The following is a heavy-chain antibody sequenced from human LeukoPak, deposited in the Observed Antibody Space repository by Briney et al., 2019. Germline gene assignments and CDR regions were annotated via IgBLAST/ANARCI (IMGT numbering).Heavy chain of an antibody. V-gene: IGHV4-38-2*02. Sequence: PSETLSLTCTVSGYSISSGYYWGWIRQPPGKGLEWIGTIYHSGTTYYNPSLKSRVTMSVDTSKNQFSLRLRSVTAADTAVYYCARGQARLAWFDPWGQGTLVTVSS. CDR1: GYSISSGYY. CDR2: IYHSGTT. CDR3: ARGQARLAWFDP. D-gene: IGHD6-19*01. J-gene: IGHJ5*02.